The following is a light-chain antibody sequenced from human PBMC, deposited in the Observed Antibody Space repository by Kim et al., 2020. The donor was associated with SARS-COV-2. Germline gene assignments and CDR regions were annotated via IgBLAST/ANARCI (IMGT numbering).Light chain of an antibody. J-gene: IGKJ4*01. CDR3: QQYNNWPLT. V-gene: IGKV3-15*01. CDR1: QSVSSN. CDR2: GAS. Sequence: VSPGERATLSCRASQSVSSNLAWYQQNPGQAPRLLIYGASTRATGIPASFSGSGSGTEFTLTISSLQSEDFAVYYCQQYNNWPLTFGGGTKVDIK.